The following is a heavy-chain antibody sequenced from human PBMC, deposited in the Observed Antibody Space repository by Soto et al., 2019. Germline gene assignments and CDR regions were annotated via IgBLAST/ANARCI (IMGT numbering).Heavy chain of an antibody. D-gene: IGHD6-19*01. J-gene: IGHJ4*02. CDR3: ARGEAIAVD. CDR1: GYTFTSYG. CDR2: INAGNGNR. V-gene: IGHV1-3*01. Sequence: QVQLVQSGAEVKKPGASVKVSCKASGYTFTSYGMHWVRQAPGQRREWMGWINAGNGNRKYSQKFQGRVTITRDTSASTAYMELSSLRSEDTAVYYCARGEAIAVDWGQGTLVTVSS.